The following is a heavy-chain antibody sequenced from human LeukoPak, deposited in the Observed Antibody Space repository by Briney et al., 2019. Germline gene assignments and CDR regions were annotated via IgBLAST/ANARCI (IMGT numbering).Heavy chain of an antibody. J-gene: IGHJ4*02. CDR3: ARDRTVAGRNFDY. Sequence: GGSLRLSCAASGFTVSSNYMSWVRQAPGKGLEWVSVIYSGGSTYYADSVKGRFTISRDNSKNTLYLQMNSLRAEDTAVCYCARDRTVAGRNFDYWGQGTLVTVSS. CDR1: GFTVSSNY. V-gene: IGHV3-53*01. D-gene: IGHD6-19*01. CDR2: IYSGGST.